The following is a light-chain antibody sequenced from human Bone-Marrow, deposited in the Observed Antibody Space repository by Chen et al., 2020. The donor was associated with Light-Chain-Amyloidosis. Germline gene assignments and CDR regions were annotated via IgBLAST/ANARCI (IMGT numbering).Light chain of an antibody. J-gene: IGKJ3*01. CDR3: QQYYSAPFT. Sequence: DLVMTQSPDSLAVSLGERATINCKSSQSVLYSSNNKNYLAWYQQKPGQSPKLLISWASTRESGVPDRFTGSGSGTDFTLTISSLQAEDVAVYYCQQYYSAPFTFGPGTKVNIK. CDR2: WAS. CDR1: QSVLYSSNNKNY. V-gene: IGKV4-1*01.